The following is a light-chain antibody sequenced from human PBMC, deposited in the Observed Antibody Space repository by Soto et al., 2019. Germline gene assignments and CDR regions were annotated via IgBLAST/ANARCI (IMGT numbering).Light chain of an antibody. Sequence: DIVMTQSPLSLPVTPGEPASISCRSSESLLEGDGYNYLDWFLQKPGQSPQLLIYLGSNRASGVPDRFSGSGSGTDFTLQISRVEAEDVGTYCCMQALQSPFTFGQGTRLEIK. CDR3: MQALQSPFT. CDR2: LGS. CDR1: ESLLEGDGYNY. J-gene: IGKJ5*01. V-gene: IGKV2-28*01.